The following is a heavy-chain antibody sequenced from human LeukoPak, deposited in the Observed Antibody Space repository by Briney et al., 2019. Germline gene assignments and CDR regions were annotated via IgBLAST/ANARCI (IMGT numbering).Heavy chain of an antibody. CDR3: EGYSNAKAFDY. CDR1: GFTFSDYY. D-gene: IGHD5-18*01. V-gene: IGHV3-11*01. CDR2: ISSSGSTI. J-gene: IGHJ4*02. Sequence: PGGSLRLSCAASGFTFSDYYMSWIRQAPGKGLEWVSYISSSGSTIYYADSVKGRFTVSRDNAKNSLYLQMNSLRAEDTAVYYCEGYSNAKAFDYWGQGTLVTVSS.